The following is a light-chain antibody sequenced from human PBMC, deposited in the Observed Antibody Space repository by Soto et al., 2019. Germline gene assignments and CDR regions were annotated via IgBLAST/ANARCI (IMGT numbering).Light chain of an antibody. CDR1: SCNIGSNT. J-gene: IGLJ3*02. Sequence: QSVLTQPPSASGTPGQRVTISCSGSSCNIGSNTVNWYQQLPGTAPTLLIYSNNQRPSGVPDRFSGSKSGTSASLAVNGLQSEDEADYYCAAWDDSLNGPLFGGGTKLTVL. V-gene: IGLV1-44*01. CDR2: SNN. CDR3: AAWDDSLNGPL.